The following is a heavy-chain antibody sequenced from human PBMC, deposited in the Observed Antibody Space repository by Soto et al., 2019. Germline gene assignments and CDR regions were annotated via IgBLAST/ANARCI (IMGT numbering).Heavy chain of an antibody. D-gene: IGHD2-15*01. Sequence: QVQLQQWGAGLLKPSETLSLTCAVYGGSFSGYYWSWIRQPPGKGLEWIGEINHSGSTNYNPSLKSRVTISVDTSKNQFSLQLSSVTAADTAVYYCAREEDCSGGSCSDYWGQGTLVTVSS. V-gene: IGHV4-34*01. J-gene: IGHJ4*02. CDR2: INHSGST. CDR1: GGSFSGYY. CDR3: AREEDCSGGSCSDY.